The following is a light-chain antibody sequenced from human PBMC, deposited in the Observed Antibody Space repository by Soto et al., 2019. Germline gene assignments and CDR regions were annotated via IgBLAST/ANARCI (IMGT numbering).Light chain of an antibody. CDR2: LNSDGSH. CDR3: QTWDTGTWV. Sequence: QSALTQSPSASASLGASVKLTCTLTSGHSSYAIAWHQQQPEKGPRYLMKLNSDGSHNKGDGIPDRFSGSSSGAERYLTISSLQSEDEAIYYCQTWDTGTWVFGGGTKLTVL. CDR1: SGHSSYA. J-gene: IGLJ3*02. V-gene: IGLV4-69*01.